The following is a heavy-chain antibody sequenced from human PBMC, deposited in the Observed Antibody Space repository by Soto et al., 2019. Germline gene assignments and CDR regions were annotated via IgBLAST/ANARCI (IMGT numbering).Heavy chain of an antibody. J-gene: IGHJ4*02. CDR3: ARLPGGTAPRPDY. V-gene: IGHV3-23*01. Sequence: GVSLRFSCVASGFNFNYNAMSWVRQAPGKWLQWVSTISGSGEKPYYADSMKGRFTISSDPSKNTLYLQMDSLRPADTAVYYFARLPGGTAPRPDYWGQATKVTFSS. D-gene: IGHD6-6*01. CDR2: ISGSGEKP. CDR1: GFNFNYNA.